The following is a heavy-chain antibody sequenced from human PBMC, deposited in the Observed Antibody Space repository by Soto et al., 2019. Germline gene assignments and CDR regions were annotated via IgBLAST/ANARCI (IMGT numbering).Heavy chain of an antibody. V-gene: IGHV4-4*07. Sequence: SETLSLTCTVSGGSISSYYWSWIRQPAGKGLEWIGRIYTSGSTNCNPSLKSRVTMSVDTSKNQFSLKLSSVTAADTAVYYCARNYGSGSYYIDNWFDPWGQGTLVTSPQ. CDR2: IYTSGST. CDR3: ARNYGSGSYYIDNWFDP. CDR1: GGSISSYY. J-gene: IGHJ5*02. D-gene: IGHD3-10*01.